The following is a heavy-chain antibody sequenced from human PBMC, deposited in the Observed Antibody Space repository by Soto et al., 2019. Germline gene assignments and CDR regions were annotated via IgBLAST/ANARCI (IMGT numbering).Heavy chain of an antibody. CDR3: AGAAKVTTASGYYFDY. V-gene: IGHV1-69*06. CDR2: IIPILGTA. D-gene: IGHD2-21*02. J-gene: IGHJ4*02. CDR1: GGTFSSYA. Sequence: QVQLVQSGAEVKKPGSSVKVSCKASGGTFSSYAISWVRQAPGQGLEWMGGIIPILGTANYAQKFQGRVTITADKSTSTAYMELSSLRSEDTAVYYCAGAAKVTTASGYYFDYWGQGTLVTVSS.